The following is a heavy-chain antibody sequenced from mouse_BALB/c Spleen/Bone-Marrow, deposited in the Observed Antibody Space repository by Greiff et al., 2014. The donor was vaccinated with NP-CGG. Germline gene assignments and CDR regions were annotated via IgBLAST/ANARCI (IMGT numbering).Heavy chain of an antibody. D-gene: IGHD2-14*01. CDR2: IDPSYGNT. J-gene: IGHJ4*01. V-gene: IGHV14-3*02. CDR1: GFKIKDTS. CDR3: AQGYDWAMDY. Sequence: VQLKDSGAELVKPGASVKLSCPASGFKIKDTSMHWVRPRPEKGLGWIGRIDPSYGNTKYDPKFQGKATITADTSSNTAYLQLNSLTSEDTAVYYCAQGYDWAMDYWGQGTSVTVSS.